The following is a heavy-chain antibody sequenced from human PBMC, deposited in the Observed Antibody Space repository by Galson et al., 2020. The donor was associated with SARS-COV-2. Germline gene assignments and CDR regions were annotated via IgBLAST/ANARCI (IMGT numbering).Heavy chain of an antibody. D-gene: IGHD1-1*01. J-gene: IGHJ6*02. CDR1: GYTFTSYG. CDR2: ISAYNGNT. V-gene: IGHV1-18*04. Sequence: ASVKVSCKASGYTFTSYGISWVRQAPGQGLEWMGWISAYNGNTNYAQKLQGRVTMTTDTSTSTAYMELRSLRSDDTAVYYWASTMATVYYYYGMYVWGQGTTVTVSS. CDR3: ASTMATVYYYYGMYV.